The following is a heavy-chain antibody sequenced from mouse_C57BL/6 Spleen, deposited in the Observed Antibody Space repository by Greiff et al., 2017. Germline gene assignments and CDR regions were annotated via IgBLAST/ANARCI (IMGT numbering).Heavy chain of an antibody. V-gene: IGHV1-80*01. J-gene: IGHJ1*03. CDR1: GYAFSSYW. CDR3: ARWVVDYYGSSYVQYFDV. Sequence: VQLQASGAELVKPGASVKISCKASGYAFSSYWMNWVKQRPGKGLEWIGQIYPGDGDTNYNGKFKGKATLTADKSSSTAYMQLSSLTSEDSAVYFCARWVVDYYGSSYVQYFDVWGTGTTVTVSS. D-gene: IGHD1-1*01. CDR2: IYPGDGDT.